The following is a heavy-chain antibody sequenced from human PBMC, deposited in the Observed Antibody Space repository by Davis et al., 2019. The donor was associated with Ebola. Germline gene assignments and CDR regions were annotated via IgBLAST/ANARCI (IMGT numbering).Heavy chain of an antibody. Sequence: PGGSLRLSCAGSGFTFGDNAMHWVRQAPGKGLEWVSGLSWISDSIVYADSVKGRFTISRDNAKNSLYLQMNSLRGEDTAVYYCAKGRTIPLALDFWGQGTLVTVSS. J-gene: IGHJ4*02. CDR1: GFTFGDNA. CDR2: LSWISDSI. CDR3: AKGRTIPLALDF. D-gene: IGHD2-2*02. V-gene: IGHV3-9*01.